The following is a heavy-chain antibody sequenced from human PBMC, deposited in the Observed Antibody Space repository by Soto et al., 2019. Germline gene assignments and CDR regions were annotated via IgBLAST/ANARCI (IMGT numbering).Heavy chain of an antibody. D-gene: IGHD2-21*01. Sequence: SETLSLTCDVSGDSISTYYWSWIRQPPGKGLEWIGYVYYSGSTLYNPSLESRVTLSIDMSKKQVSLKLNSVIAADTAVYYRARTRMIESWIDYWGHGTLVTSPQ. CDR1: GDSISTYY. V-gene: IGHV4-59*01. CDR3: ARTRMIESWIDY. J-gene: IGHJ4*01. CDR2: VYYSGST.